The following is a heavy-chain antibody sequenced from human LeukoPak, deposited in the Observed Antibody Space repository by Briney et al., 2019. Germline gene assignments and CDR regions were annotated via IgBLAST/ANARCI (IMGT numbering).Heavy chain of an antibody. CDR1: GYTFTSYY. CDR2: INPSGGST. V-gene: IGHV1-46*01. Sequence: GASVKVSCKASGYTFTSYYMHWVRQAPGQGLEWMGIINPSGGSTSYAQKFQGRVTMTRDTSTSTAYMELRSLRSDDTAVYYCAVTYYYDSSGYYPFDYWGQGTLVTVSS. D-gene: IGHD3-22*01. J-gene: IGHJ4*02. CDR3: AVTYYYDSSGYYPFDY.